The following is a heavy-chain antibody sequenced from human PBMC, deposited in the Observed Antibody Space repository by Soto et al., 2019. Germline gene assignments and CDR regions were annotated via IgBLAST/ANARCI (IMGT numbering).Heavy chain of an antibody. CDR2: ISCDGANT. J-gene: IGHJ4*02. V-gene: IGHV3-30-3*01. CDR1: GFTFNSYN. Sequence: QVQLVESGGGVVPPGGSLRVSCVVSGFTFNSYNMHWVRQAPGEGLEWVAVISCDGANTFYADSVKGRFTISRDTSRDTLYMKMSRLRVEDTAVYYCARDGYNRGGFDYWGQGTLVSVSS. D-gene: IGHD3-10*01. CDR3: ARDGYNRGGFDY.